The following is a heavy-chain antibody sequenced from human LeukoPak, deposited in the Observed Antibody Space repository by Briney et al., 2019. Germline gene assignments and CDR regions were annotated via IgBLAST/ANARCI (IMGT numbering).Heavy chain of an antibody. CDR2: IYSGGTT. CDR1: GFTFSSYS. V-gene: IGHV3-53*01. CDR3: ARRAGGYSHPYDY. D-gene: IGHD4-23*01. J-gene: IGHJ4*02. Sequence: AGGSLRLSCAASGFTFSSYSMSWVRHAPGKGLEWVSLIYSGGTTYYADSVKGRFTISRDNSKNTLYLQMNSLRAEDTAVYYCARRAGGYSHPYDYWGQGILVTVSS.